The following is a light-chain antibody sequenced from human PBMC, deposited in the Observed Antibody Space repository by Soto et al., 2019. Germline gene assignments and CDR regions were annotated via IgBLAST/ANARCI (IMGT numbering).Light chain of an antibody. CDR1: QSVSNN. J-gene: IGKJ5*01. CDR2: GAS. V-gene: IGKV3-15*01. Sequence: EVVMTQSPATLSVSPGERATLSCRASQSVSNNLAWYQQKLGQAPRLLIYGASTRATGIPARFSGSGSGTEFTLTISSLQSEDFATYYCLQYKNSPITFGQGTRLEIK. CDR3: LQYKNSPIT.